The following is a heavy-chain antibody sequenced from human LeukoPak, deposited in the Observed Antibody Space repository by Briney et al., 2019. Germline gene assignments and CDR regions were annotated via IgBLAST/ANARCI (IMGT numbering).Heavy chain of an antibody. CDR1: GFSFSSYN. J-gene: IGHJ6*03. D-gene: IGHD2-2*01. CDR2: IDSSSSTI. CDR3: ARDENPTVDCSSSSCIYFYYMDV. V-gene: IGHV3-48*04. Sequence: VGSLRLSCTPSGFSFSSYNMNWVRQAPGKGLEWVSYIDSSSSTIYYADSVKGRFTISRDNAENSLNLQMNSLRAEDTAVYYCARDENPTVDCSSSSCIYFYYMDVWGKGTTVTVSS.